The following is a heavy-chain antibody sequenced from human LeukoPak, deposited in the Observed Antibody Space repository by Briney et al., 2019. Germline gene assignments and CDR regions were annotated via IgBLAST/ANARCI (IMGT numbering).Heavy chain of an antibody. V-gene: IGHV1-69*04. CDR2: IIPILGIA. CDR1: GGTFSSYA. CDR3: ARLLYYYGMDV. J-gene: IGHJ6*02. Sequence: SVKLSCKASGGTFSSYAISWVRHAPGQGLEWMGRIIPILGIANYAQKFQGRVTITADKSTSTAYMELSSLRTEDTAVYYCARLLYYYGMDVWGQGTTVTVSS.